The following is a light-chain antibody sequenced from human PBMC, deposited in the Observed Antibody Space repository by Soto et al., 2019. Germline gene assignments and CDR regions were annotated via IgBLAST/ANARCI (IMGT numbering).Light chain of an antibody. CDR1: SSDVGTYNL. V-gene: IGLV2-23*01. J-gene: IGLJ1*01. Sequence: QSALAQPASVSGSPGQSITISCTGSSSDVGTYNLVSWYQQHPGKAPKLMVYEGTKRPSGVSNRFSGSKSGNTASLTISGLQAEDEADYYCCPYVGSSTFVCGTGTKVTVL. CDR3: CPYVGSSTFV. CDR2: EGT.